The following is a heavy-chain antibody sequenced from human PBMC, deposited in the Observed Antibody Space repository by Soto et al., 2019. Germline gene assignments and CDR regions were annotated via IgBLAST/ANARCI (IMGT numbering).Heavy chain of an antibody. CDR1: GGTFSSYA. CDR3: ARDSPGCSSTSCYDSYYYYGMDV. V-gene: IGHV1-69*13. Sequence: ASVKVSCKASGGTFSSYAISWVRQAPGQGLEWMGGIIPIFGTANYAQKFQGRVTITADESTSTAYMELGSLRSEDTAVYYCARDSPGCSSTSCYDSYYYYGMDVWGQGTTVTVSS. CDR2: IIPIFGTA. D-gene: IGHD2-2*01. J-gene: IGHJ6*02.